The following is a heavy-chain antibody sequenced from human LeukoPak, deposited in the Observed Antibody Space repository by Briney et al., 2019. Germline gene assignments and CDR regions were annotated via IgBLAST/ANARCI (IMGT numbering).Heavy chain of an antibody. V-gene: IGHV3-15*01. CDR3: ARDLDTYVVLIAYDAFDI. CDR2: IKSKTDGGTT. D-gene: IGHD2-21*01. J-gene: IGHJ3*02. Sequence: GGSLRLSCAASGFTFNNAWMSWVRQAPGKGLEWVGRIKSKTDGGTTGYAAPVKGRFTISRDNAKNSLYLQMNSLRAEDTAVYYCARDLDTYVVLIAYDAFDIWGQGTMVTVSS. CDR1: GFTFNNAW.